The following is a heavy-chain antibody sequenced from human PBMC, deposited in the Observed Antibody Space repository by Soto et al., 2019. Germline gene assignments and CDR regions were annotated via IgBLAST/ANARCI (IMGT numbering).Heavy chain of an antibody. V-gene: IGHV3-23*01. J-gene: IGHJ6*03. CDR2: INSGNGPT. CDR3: AKNFLFIDSSSWSGFFYYYYYMDV. Sequence: GGSLRLSCSASGFTFPSYTMSWVRLAPGKGLEWVSGINSGNGPTYYADSVTGRFTISRDNSENTLYLQMNSLRAEDTAVYYCAKNFLFIDSSSWSGFFYYYYYMDVWGKGTTVTVSS. CDR1: GFTFPSYT. D-gene: IGHD6-13*01.